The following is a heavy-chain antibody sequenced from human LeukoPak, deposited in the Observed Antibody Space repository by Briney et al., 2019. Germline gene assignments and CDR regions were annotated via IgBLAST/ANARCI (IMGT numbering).Heavy chain of an antibody. V-gene: IGHV4-34*01. J-gene: IGHJ3*02. CDR3: ARLVTRGYYDSSGRRIDAFDI. CDR2: INHSGST. D-gene: IGHD3-22*01. Sequence: SETLSLTCAVYGDFFSGYYWSWIRQPPGKGLEWIGEINHSGSTNYNPSLKSRVTISLDTSKNQFSLKLSSVTAADTAVYYCARLVTRGYYDSSGRRIDAFDIWGQGTMVTVSS. CDR1: GDFFSGYY.